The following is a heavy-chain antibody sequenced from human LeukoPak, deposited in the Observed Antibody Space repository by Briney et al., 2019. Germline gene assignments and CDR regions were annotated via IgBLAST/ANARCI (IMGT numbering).Heavy chain of an antibody. CDR3: ARAPGPISGSWYYFDY. CDR1: GYTFTSYG. V-gene: IGHV1-18*01. CDR2: ISAYNGNT. J-gene: IGHJ4*02. D-gene: IGHD6-13*01. Sequence: ASVKVSCKASGYTFTSYGISWVRQAPGQGPEWMGWISAYNGNTNYAQKLQGRVTMTTDTSTSTAYMELRSLRSDDTAVYYCARAPGPISGSWYYFDYWGQGTLVTVSS.